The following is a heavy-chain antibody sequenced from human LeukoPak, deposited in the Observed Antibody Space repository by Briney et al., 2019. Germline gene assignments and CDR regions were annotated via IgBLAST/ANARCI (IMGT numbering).Heavy chain of an antibody. CDR1: GGSISSGDYY. Sequence: SETLSLTCTVSGGSISSGDYYWSWIRQHPGKGLEWIGYIYYSGSTYYNPSLKSRVTISVDTSENQFSLRLSSVTAADTAVYYCARDQYSSSWYQIDPWGQGTLVTVSS. D-gene: IGHD6-13*01. J-gene: IGHJ5*02. CDR3: ARDQYSSSWYQIDP. CDR2: IYYSGST. V-gene: IGHV4-31*03.